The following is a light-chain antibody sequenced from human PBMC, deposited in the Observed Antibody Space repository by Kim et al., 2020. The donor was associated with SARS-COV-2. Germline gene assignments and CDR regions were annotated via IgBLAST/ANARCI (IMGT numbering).Light chain of an antibody. CDR1: QSVRSN. J-gene: IGKJ4*01. V-gene: IGKV3-15*01. Sequence: SPGESATLSCRASQSVRSNLAWYQQKPGQAPRLLIYGASTRATGTPARFSGSGSGTEFTLNISSLQSEDFAVYYCQQYDNWPGLTFGGGTKVDIK. CDR3: QQYDNWPGLT. CDR2: GAS.